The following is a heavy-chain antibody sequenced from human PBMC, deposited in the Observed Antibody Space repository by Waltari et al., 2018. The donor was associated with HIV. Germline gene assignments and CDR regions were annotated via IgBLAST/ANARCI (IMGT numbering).Heavy chain of an antibody. V-gene: IGHV4-59*01. CDR1: GASISSYY. Sequence: QVQLQESGPGLVKPSETLSLTCTVSGASISSYYWSWIRQPPGKGLEWIGDISYSGRTNCNPCRKSRLTISLDTSKNQFSLKLSSVTAADTAVYYCARFPGVPAANINWLDPWGQGTLVTVSS. J-gene: IGHJ5*02. D-gene: IGHD2-2*01. CDR2: ISYSGRT. CDR3: ARFPGVPAANINWLDP.